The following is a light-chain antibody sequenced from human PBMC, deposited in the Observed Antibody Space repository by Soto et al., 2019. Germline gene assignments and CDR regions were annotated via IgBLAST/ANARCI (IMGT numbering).Light chain of an antibody. CDR2: DVS. Sequence: QSALTQPASVSGSPGQSITISCTGTSSDVGGYNYVSWYQQHPGKAPKLMIYDVSNRPSGVSNRFSGSKSGNTASLTISGLQAEDEADYYCISYTTSSTLYLVFGGGTKVTVL. CDR3: ISYTTSSTLYLV. CDR1: SSDVGGYNY. J-gene: IGLJ3*02. V-gene: IGLV2-14*01.